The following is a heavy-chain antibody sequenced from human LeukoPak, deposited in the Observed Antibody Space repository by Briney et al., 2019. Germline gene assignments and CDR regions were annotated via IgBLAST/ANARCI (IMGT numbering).Heavy chain of an antibody. D-gene: IGHD3-10*01. J-gene: IGHJ4*02. CDR2: IYYSGIT. CDR1: GGSISDYY. CDR3: AATSYYGSGTYDY. V-gene: IGHV4-59*08. Sequence: SETLSLTCTVSGGSISDYYWSWIRQPPGKGLEWTGYIYYSGITNYNPSLKTRVTILVDTSKNQFSLKLNSVTAADTAVYYCAATSYYGSGTYDYWGQGSLVTVSS.